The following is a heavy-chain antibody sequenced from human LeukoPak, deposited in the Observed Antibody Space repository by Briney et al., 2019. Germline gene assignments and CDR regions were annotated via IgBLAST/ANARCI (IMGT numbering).Heavy chain of an antibody. Sequence: SVKVSCKASGGTFSSYAISWVRQAPGQGLEWMGGIIPIFGTANYAQKFQGRVTITTDESTSTAYMELSSLRSEDTAVYYCAREIAVAESSRFDYWGQGTLVTVSS. D-gene: IGHD6-19*01. V-gene: IGHV1-69*05. CDR3: AREIAVAESSRFDY. CDR1: GGTFSSYA. CDR2: IIPIFGTA. J-gene: IGHJ4*02.